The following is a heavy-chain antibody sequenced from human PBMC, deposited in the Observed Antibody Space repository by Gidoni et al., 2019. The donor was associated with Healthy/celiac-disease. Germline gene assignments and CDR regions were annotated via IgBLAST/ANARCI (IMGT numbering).Heavy chain of an antibody. Sequence: QLQLQESGPGLVKPSETLSLTCTVSGGSISSSSYYWGWIRQPPGKGLAWIGSIYYSGSTYYNPSLKSRVTISVDTSKNQFSLKLSSVTAADTAVYYCARRGDSYGYPQYYYYYYGMDVWGQGTTVTVSS. CDR3: ARRGDSYGYPQYYYYYYGMDV. D-gene: IGHD5-18*01. CDR1: GGSISSSSYY. CDR2: IYYSGST. V-gene: IGHV4-39*01. J-gene: IGHJ6*02.